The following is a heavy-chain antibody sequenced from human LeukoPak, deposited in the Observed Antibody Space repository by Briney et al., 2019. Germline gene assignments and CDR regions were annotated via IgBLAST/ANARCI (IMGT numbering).Heavy chain of an antibody. J-gene: IGHJ5*02. Sequence: PGGSLRLSCAASGFTFSSYSMNWVRQAPGKGLEWVSYISSSSSTIYYADSVKGRFTISRDNAKNSLYLQMNSLRAEDTAVYYCAREKHYYGSGWFDPWGQGTLVTVSS. V-gene: IGHV3-48*04. CDR1: GFTFSSYS. CDR3: AREKHYYGSGWFDP. CDR2: ISSSSSTI. D-gene: IGHD3-10*01.